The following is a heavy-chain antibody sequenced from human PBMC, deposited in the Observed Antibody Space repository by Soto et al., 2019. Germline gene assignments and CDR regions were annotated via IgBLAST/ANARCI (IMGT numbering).Heavy chain of an antibody. CDR3: ARRYYDILTGYSFDY. V-gene: IGHV5-51*01. J-gene: IGHJ4*02. D-gene: IGHD3-9*01. Sequence: GESLKISCKGSGYSFTSYWIGWVRQMPGKGLEWMGIIYPGDSDTRYSPSFQGQVTISADKSISTAYLQWSSLKASDTAMYYCARRYYDILTGYSFDYWGQGTLVTVSS. CDR2: IYPGDSDT. CDR1: GYSFTSYW.